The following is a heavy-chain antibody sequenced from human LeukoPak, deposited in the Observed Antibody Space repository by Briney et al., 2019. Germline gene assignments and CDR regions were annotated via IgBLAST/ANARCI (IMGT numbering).Heavy chain of an antibody. CDR1: GGSFNSGSYY. CDR2: IYYSGST. J-gene: IGHJ4*02. CDR3: ARQAVAGNPPYFDY. D-gene: IGHD6-19*01. V-gene: IGHV4-61*01. Sequence: SETLSLTCTVSGGSFNSGSYYWNWIRQPPGKGLEWIGYIYYSGSTNYNPSLKSRVTIPVDTSKNQFSLKLSSVTAADTAVYYCARQAVAGNPPYFDYWGQGTLVTVSS.